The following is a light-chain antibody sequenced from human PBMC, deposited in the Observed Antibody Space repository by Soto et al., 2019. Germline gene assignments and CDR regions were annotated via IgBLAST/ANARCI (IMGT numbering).Light chain of an antibody. CDR2: SAS. J-gene: IGKJ1*01. CDR3: LQDYAYPWT. V-gene: IGKV1-6*01. Sequence: AIPMTQSPSSLSASVGDRVIITCRASQDIRDELGWYQQIPGKAPKLLIYSASTLQSGVPSRFSGSGSGTDFTLTISGLQPEDFASYFCLQDYAYPWTFGQGTRVEV. CDR1: QDIRDE.